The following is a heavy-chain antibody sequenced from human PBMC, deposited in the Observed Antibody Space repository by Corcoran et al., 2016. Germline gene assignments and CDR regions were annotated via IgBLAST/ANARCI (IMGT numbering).Heavy chain of an antibody. CDR1: GYSFTSYW. CDR3: ARSSPQHDYVWGSYRDPFDY. CDR2: IYPGDSNT. Sequence: EVQLVQSGAEVKKPGESLKISCKGSGYSFTSYWIGWVRQMPGKGLEWMGIIYPGDSNTRYSPSFQVQVTISADKSISTAYLQWSSLKAADTGMYYSARSSPQHDYVWGSYRDPFDYGGQGTLVTVSS. D-gene: IGHD3-16*02. J-gene: IGHJ4*02. V-gene: IGHV5-51*01.